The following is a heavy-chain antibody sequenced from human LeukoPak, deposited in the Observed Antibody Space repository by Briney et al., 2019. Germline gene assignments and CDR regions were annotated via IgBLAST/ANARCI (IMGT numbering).Heavy chain of an antibody. Sequence: PGGSLGLSCTGSGFTFRTYAFSWVRQAPGKGLEWVSATGSNGVTYYADSVKGRFTISRDNSKDALYLQMNGLRADDTAVYYCGIRDTSDYYVFWGQGTLVTVSS. J-gene: IGHJ4*02. V-gene: IGHV3-23*01. D-gene: IGHD3-22*01. CDR1: GFTFRTYA. CDR2: TGSNGVT. CDR3: GIRDTSDYYVF.